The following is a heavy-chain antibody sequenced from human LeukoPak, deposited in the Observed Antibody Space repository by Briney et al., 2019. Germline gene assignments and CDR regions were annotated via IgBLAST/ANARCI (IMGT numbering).Heavy chain of an antibody. CDR3: ARRGVVIRVILVGFHKEAFYFDS. CDR2: ISDSGGST. D-gene: IGHD3-22*01. J-gene: IGHJ4*02. V-gene: IGHV3-53*01. Sequence: PGGSLRLSCAASGFTVSSNYMSWVRQAPGKGLEWVAGISDSGGSTNYADSVKGRFTISRDNPENTLYLQMNSLRAEDTAVYFCARRGVVIRVILVGFHKEAFYFDSWGQGALVTVSS. CDR1: GFTVSSNY.